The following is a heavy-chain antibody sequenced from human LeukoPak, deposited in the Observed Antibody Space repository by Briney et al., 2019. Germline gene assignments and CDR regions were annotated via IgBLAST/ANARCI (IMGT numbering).Heavy chain of an antibody. V-gene: IGHV3-53*01. D-gene: IGHD3-22*01. J-gene: IGHJ4*02. CDR3: ARERDGDSSGYWEYFDY. CDR1: GFTFSSYT. Sequence: GGSLRLSCAASGFTFSSYTMNWVRQAPGKGLEWVSVIYSGGNTYYADSVKGRFTISRDNSKNTLYLQMNSLRVEDTAVYYCARERDGDSSGYWEYFDYWGQGTLVTVSS. CDR2: IYSGGNT.